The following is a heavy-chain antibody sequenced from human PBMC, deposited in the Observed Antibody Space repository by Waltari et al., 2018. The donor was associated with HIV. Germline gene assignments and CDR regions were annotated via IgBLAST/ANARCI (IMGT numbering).Heavy chain of an antibody. V-gene: IGHV3-9*01. Sequence: EVQLVESGGGLVQPGRSLRLSCAASGFTFDDYAMHWVRQAPGKGLEWVSGISWNSGSIGYADSVKGRFTISRDNAKNSLYLQMNSLRAEDTALYYCAKDVWGVFGVAKGVGIDYWGQGTLVTVSS. CDR1: GFTFDDYA. CDR3: AKDVWGVFGVAKGVGIDY. D-gene: IGHD3-3*01. CDR2: ISWNSGSI. J-gene: IGHJ4*02.